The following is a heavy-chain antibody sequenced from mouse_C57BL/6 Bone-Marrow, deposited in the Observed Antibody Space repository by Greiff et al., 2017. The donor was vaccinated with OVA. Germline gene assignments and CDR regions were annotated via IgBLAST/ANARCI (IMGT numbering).Heavy chain of an antibody. J-gene: IGHJ3*01. CDR3: ARGWFAY. Sequence: EVQRVESGGGLVKPGGSLTLSCAASGFTFSDYGMPWVRQAPEKGLEWVAYISSGSSTIYYADTVKGRFTISRDNAKNTLFLQMTSLRSEDTDMYYCARGWFAYWGQGTLVTVSA. CDR1: GFTFSDYG. CDR2: ISSGSSTI. V-gene: IGHV5-17*01.